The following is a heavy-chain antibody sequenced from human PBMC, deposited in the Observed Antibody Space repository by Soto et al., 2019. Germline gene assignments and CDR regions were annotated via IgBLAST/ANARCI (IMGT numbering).Heavy chain of an antibody. V-gene: IGHV3-7*01. J-gene: IGHJ6*02. CDR3: ARDVWSSQRRLYCYYGMDV. Sequence: GGSLRLSCAGSGFTFSSYWMTWVRQAPGKGLEWVANIKQDGSEQYYGDSLKGRFTISRDNAKNSSFLQMNSLTADDTAVYYCARDVWSSQRRLYCYYGMDVWGQGTTVTVSS. D-gene: IGHD2-15*01. CDR1: GFTFSSYW. CDR2: IKQDGSEQ.